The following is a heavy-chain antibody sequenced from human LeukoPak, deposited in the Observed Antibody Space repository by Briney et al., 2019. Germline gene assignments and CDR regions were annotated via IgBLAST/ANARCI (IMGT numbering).Heavy chain of an antibody. D-gene: IGHD5-18*01. J-gene: IGHJ4*02. CDR1: GGTFSSYA. CDR2: IIPIFGTA. Sequence: SVKVSCKASGGTFSSYAISWVRQAPGQGLEWMGRIIPIFGTANYAQKFQGRVTITADESTSTAYMELSSLRSEDTAVYYCAGDIQGGYSYGYGGDYWGQGTLVTVSS. CDR3: AGDIQGGYSYGYGGDY. V-gene: IGHV1-69*13.